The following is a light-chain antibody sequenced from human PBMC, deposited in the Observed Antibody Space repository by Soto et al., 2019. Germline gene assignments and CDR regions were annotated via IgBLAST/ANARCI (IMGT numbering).Light chain of an antibody. CDR1: QSVSSSY. CDR2: GAS. Sequence: EIVITHSPGTLSLSPGERATLSYMASQSVSSSYLEWYQQKAGQAPRLLNYGASNRATGIPDRFSGSGSGTDILTTISILDPDDVAVYYCQHYGSSWTFGQGTKVDIK. V-gene: IGKV3-20*01. CDR3: QHYGSSWT. J-gene: IGKJ1*01.